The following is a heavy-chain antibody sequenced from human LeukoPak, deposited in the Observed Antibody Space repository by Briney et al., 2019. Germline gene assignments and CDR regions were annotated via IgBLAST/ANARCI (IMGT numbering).Heavy chain of an antibody. J-gene: IGHJ4*02. D-gene: IGHD1-7*01. Sequence: GGSLRLSCAASGFTFTNYWRTWVRQAPGKGPEWVANIRQDGSETNYVDSVRGRFTIARDNTKNSLYLQMTSLRGEDTAVYYCASRAGKPGNTPWCFDYWGQGALVTVSS. CDR1: GFTFTNYW. V-gene: IGHV3-7*01. CDR2: IRQDGSET. CDR3: ASRAGKPGNTPWCFDY.